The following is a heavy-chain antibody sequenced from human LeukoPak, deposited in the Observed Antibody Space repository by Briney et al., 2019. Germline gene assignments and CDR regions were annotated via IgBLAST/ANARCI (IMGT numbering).Heavy chain of an antibody. CDR1: GYTFTGYY. CDR2: INPNSGGT. D-gene: IGHD2-2*01. Sequence: ASVKVSCKASGYTFTGYYMHWVRQAPGQGLEWMGRINPNSGGTNYAQKFQGRVTMSRDTSISTAYMELSRLRSDDTAVYYCAREANHCSSTSCHFDYWGQGTLVTVSS. V-gene: IGHV1-2*06. CDR3: AREANHCSSTSCHFDY. J-gene: IGHJ4*02.